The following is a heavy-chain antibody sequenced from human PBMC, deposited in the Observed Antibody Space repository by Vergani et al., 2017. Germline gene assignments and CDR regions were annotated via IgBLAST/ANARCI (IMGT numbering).Heavy chain of an antibody. J-gene: IGHJ6*02. CDR3: ARTRYYYGSGVTKGDYGMDV. CDR2: ISAYNGNT. Sequence: QVQLVQSGAEVKKPGASVKVSCKASGYTFTSYGISWVRQAPGQGLEWMGWISAYNGNTNYAQKLQGRVTMTTDTSTSTAYMELRSLRSDDTAVYYCARTRYYYGSGVTKGDYGMDVWGQGTTVTVSS. V-gene: IGHV1-18*01. CDR1: GYTFTSYG. D-gene: IGHD3-10*01.